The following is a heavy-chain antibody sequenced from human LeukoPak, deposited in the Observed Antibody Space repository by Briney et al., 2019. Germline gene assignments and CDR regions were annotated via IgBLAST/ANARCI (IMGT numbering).Heavy chain of an antibody. D-gene: IGHD6-6*01. CDR1: GYTFTSYA. CDR3: ARDLSSSSSWDYYYYYMDV. CDR2: INTNTGNP. J-gene: IGHJ6*03. Sequence: GASVKVSCKASGYTFTSYAMNWVRQAPGQGLGWMGWINTNTGNPTYAQGFTGRIVFSLDTSVSTAYLQISSLKPEDTAVYYCARDLSSSSSWDYYYYYMDVWGKGTTVTVSS. V-gene: IGHV7-4-1*02.